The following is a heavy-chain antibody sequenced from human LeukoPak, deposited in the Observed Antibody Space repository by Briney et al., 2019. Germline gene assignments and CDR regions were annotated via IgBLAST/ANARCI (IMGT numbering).Heavy chain of an antibody. Sequence: RPSETLSLTCTVSGGSISSSSYYWGWIRQPPGKGLEWIGSIYYSGSTYYIPSLKSRVTISVDPSKNHFSLKLSPVTDATTAVYYCARHVRGAVIRLGYFDYWGQGTLVTVSS. J-gene: IGHJ4*02. V-gene: IGHV4-39*01. CDR1: GGSISSSSYY. D-gene: IGHD3-22*01. CDR2: IYYSGST. CDR3: ARHVRGAVIRLGYFDY.